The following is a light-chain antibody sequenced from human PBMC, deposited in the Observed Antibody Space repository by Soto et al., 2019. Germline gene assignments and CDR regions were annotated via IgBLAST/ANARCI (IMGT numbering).Light chain of an antibody. V-gene: IGLV2-14*01. Sequence: QSVLTQPASVSGSPGQSITISCTGTSSDVGGYDYVSWYQQHPGKAPKLIIYEVSNRPSGISNRFPGSKSGNTASLTISGLQAEDEADYYCTSYTSSSDRLFGNGTKVTV. CDR2: EVS. J-gene: IGLJ1*01. CDR3: TSYTSSSDRL. CDR1: SSDVGGYDY.